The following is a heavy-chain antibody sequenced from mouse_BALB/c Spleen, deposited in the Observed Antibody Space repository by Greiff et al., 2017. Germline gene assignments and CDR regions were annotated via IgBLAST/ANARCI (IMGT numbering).Heavy chain of an antibody. CDR2: INPYNDGT. CDR1: GYTFTSYV. Sequence: VHVKQSGPELVKPGASVKMSCKASGYTFTSYVMHWVKQKPGQGLEWIGYINPYNDGTKYNEKFKGKATLTSDKSSSTAYMELSSLTSEDSAVYYCARDVITRAMDYRGQGTSVTVSS. V-gene: IGHV1-14*01. D-gene: IGHD2-4*01. CDR3: ARDVITRAMDY. J-gene: IGHJ4*01.